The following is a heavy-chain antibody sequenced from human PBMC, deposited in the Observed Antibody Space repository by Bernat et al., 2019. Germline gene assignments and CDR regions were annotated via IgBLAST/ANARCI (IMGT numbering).Heavy chain of an antibody. V-gene: IGHV4-59*01. Sequence: QVQLQESGPGLVKPSETLSLTCTVSGGSISSYYWSWIRQPPGKGLEWIGYIYYSGSTNYNPSLKSRVTISVDTSKNQFSLKLSSVTAADTAVYYCARAVHSSSWNWFDPWGQGTLVTVSS. CDR1: GGSISSYY. CDR2: IYYSGST. D-gene: IGHD6-13*01. CDR3: ARAVHSSSWNWFDP. J-gene: IGHJ5*02.